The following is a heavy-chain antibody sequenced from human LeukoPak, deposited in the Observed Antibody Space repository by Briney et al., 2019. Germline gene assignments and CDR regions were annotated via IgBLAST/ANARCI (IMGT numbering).Heavy chain of an antibody. CDR2: INSDGSST. J-gene: IGHJ4*02. CDR3: ARVSHCSSTRCYGIDY. CDR1: GFTFSSYW. V-gene: IGHV3-74*01. D-gene: IGHD2-2*01. Sequence: QPGGSLRLSCAASGFTFSSYWMHWVRQAPGKGLVWVSRINSDGSSTSYADSVKGRFTISRDNAKNTLYLQMNSLRAEDTAVYYCARVSHCSSTRCYGIDYWGQGTLVTVSS.